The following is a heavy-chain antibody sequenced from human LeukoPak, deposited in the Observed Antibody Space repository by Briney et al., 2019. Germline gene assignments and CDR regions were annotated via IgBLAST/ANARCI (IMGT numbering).Heavy chain of an antibody. J-gene: IGHJ4*02. V-gene: IGHV3-7*03. CDR1: GFTFSSYA. CDR2: MKQDGSEK. Sequence: GGSLRLSCAASGFTFSSYAMSWVRQAPGKGLEWVANMKQDGSEKYYVDSVKGRFTISRDNAKNSLYLQMSSLRAEDTAVYFCARRYFDYWGQGTLVTVSS. CDR3: ARRYFDY.